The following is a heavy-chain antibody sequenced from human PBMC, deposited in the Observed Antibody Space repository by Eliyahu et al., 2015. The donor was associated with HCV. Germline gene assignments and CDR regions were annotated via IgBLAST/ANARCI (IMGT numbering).Heavy chain of an antibody. J-gene: IGHJ6*02. D-gene: IGHD2-2*01. CDR2: IYYTGST. CDR1: XGSISSSSHY. V-gene: IGHV4-39*01. Sequence: QVQLQESGPGPVKPSETLSLSYPVSXGSISSSSHYWGWIRQPPGKGLEWIGSIYYTGSTYYNPSLKSRVTISVDTSKNQFSLKLSSVTAADTAVYYCARYCSSTSCYPNYYYGMDVWGQGTTVTVSS. CDR3: ARYCSSTSCYPNYYYGMDV.